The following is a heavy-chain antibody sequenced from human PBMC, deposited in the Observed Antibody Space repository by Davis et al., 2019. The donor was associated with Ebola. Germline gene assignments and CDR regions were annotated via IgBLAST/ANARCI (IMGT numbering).Heavy chain of an antibody. V-gene: IGHV5-51*01. J-gene: IGHJ4*02. D-gene: IGHD6-19*01. CDR1: ADSFPNFW. CDR3: ARRRGFSSGWYVDY. CDR2: IYPGDSDT. Sequence: GKSLKISCKVSADSFPNFWIGWVRQMPGKGLEWMGIIYPGDSDTRYSPSFEGQVTISVDESSSTAYLQWSSLKASDSAMYYCARRRGFSSGWYVDYWGQGTLVTVSS.